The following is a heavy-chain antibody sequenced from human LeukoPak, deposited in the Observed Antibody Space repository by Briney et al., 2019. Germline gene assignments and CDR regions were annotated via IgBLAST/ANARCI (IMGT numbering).Heavy chain of an antibody. CDR3: AKDRITATPYYFDF. Sequence: GGSLRLSCAASGFTFSSYAMSWVRQAPGKGLEWVSGISGSGGSAYYADSVKGRFTISRDNSINTLFLQMNSLRAEDSALYYCAKDRITATPYYFDFWGQGTLSPSPQ. J-gene: IGHJ4*02. CDR1: GFTFSSYA. CDR2: ISGSGGSA. D-gene: IGHD1-20*01. V-gene: IGHV3-23*01.